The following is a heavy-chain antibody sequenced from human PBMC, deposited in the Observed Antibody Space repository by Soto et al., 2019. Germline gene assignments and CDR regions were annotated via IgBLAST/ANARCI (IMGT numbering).Heavy chain of an antibody. CDR2: IYYSGST. Sequence: PSETLSLTCTVSGGSISSYYWSWIRQPPGKGLEWIGYIYYSGSTNYNPSLKSRVTISVDTSKNQFSLKLSSVTAADTAVYYCARGERTPAAAGPNFDYWGQGTLVTVSS. V-gene: IGHV4-59*01. J-gene: IGHJ4*02. CDR3: ARGERTPAAAGPNFDY. D-gene: IGHD6-13*01. CDR1: GGSISSYY.